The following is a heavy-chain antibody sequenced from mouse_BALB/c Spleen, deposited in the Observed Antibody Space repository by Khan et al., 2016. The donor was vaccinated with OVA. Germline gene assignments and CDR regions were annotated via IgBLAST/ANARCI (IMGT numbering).Heavy chain of an antibody. Sequence: QVQLKESGAELAKPGASVKMSCKASGYTFSNYWIHWVKKRPGQGLEWIGYINPSSGHTYYNQTFNDKATLTTDKSSSTAYMQLSSLTSEDSAVYYCARDRIDYWGQGTTLTVSS. CDR3: ARDRIDY. CDR2: INPSSGHT. CDR1: GYTFSNYW. V-gene: IGHV1-7*01. J-gene: IGHJ2*01.